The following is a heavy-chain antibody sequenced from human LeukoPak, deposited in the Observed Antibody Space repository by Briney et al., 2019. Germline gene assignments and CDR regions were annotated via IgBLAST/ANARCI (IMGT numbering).Heavy chain of an antibody. Sequence: ASVKVSCKASGYTFTSYYMHWVRQAPGQGLEWMGIINPSGGSTSYAQKFQGRVTMTRDTSTSTVYMELSSLRSEDTAVYYCARDKLDCTNGVCMSNWFVPWGQGTLVTVSS. J-gene: IGHJ5*02. CDR2: INPSGGST. D-gene: IGHD2-8*01. CDR1: GYTFTSYY. CDR3: ARDKLDCTNGVCMSNWFVP. V-gene: IGHV1-46*01.